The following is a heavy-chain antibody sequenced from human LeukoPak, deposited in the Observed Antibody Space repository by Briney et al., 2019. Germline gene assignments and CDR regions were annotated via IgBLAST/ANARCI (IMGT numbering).Heavy chain of an antibody. CDR3: ARSRRGNCSGGSCYQFAFVY. V-gene: IGHV3-30*04. CDR1: GFTFSSYA. Sequence: GRSLRLSCAASGFTFSSYAMHWVRQAPGKGVEGVAVISYDGSNKYYADSVKGRFTISRDNSKNTLYLQMNSLRAEDTAVYYCARSRRGNCSGGSCYQFAFVYWGQGTLVTVSS. CDR2: ISYDGSNK. D-gene: IGHD2-15*01. J-gene: IGHJ4*02.